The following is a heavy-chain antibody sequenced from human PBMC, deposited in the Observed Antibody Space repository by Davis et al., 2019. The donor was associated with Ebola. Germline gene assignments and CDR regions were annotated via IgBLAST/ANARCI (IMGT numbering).Heavy chain of an antibody. CDR1: GYTFTTYW. V-gene: IGHV5-51*01. CDR3: ARGRGIAAAASGGDYFDY. Sequence: GESLKISCQGSGYTFTTYWIGWVRQMPGKGLEWMGIIYLGDSDTRYSPSFQGQVTISADKSISTAYLQWSSLKASDTAMYYCARGRGIAAAASGGDYFDYWGQGTPVTVSS. J-gene: IGHJ4*02. CDR2: IYLGDSDT. D-gene: IGHD6-13*01.